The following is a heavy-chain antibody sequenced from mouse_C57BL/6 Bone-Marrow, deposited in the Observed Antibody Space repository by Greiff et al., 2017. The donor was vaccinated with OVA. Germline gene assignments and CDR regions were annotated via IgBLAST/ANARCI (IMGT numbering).Heavy chain of an antibody. J-gene: IGHJ3*01. CDR3: ARYGSSSWFAY. D-gene: IGHD1-1*01. V-gene: IGHV5-4*03. CDR2: ISDGGSYT. Sequence: EVKLVESGGGLVKPGGSLKLSCAASGFTFSSYAMSWVRQTPEKRLEWVATISDGGSYTYYPDNVKGRFTISRDKAKNNLYLQMSHLKSEDTARYYCARYGSSSWFAYWGQGTLVTVSA. CDR1: GFTFSSYA.